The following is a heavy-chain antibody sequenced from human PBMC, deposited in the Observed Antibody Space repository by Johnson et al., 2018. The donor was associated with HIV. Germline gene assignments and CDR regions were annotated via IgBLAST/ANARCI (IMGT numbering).Heavy chain of an antibody. D-gene: IGHD2-15*01. CDR1: GFTFSSYG. CDR2: IWYDGSNK. CDR3: AKESMSRIVVVVAAAPPTAFDM. J-gene: IGHJ3*02. Sequence: QVQLVESGGGVVQPGRSLRLSCVASGFTFSSYGMHWVRQAPGKGLEWVAVIWYDGSNKYYADYVKGRFTISRDNSKNTLYLQMNSMRAEDTAVYYCAKESMSRIVVVVAAAPPTAFDMWGQGTMVTVSS. V-gene: IGHV3-33*06.